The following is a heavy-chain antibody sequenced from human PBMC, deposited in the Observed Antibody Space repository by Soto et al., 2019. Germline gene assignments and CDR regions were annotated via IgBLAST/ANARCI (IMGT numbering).Heavy chain of an antibody. D-gene: IGHD3-22*01. CDR1: GFTFCLYA. J-gene: IGHJ4*02. Sequence: PGGSLRVSCAAPGFTFCLYALHWVRQAPGKGLEWVAVMSPNGNNQYYADSVKGRFTISRDTSKSTLYLQMTSLRPDETAVYYCATGANFYYDTSRYWGQGTLVTVSS. CDR2: MSPNGNNQ. CDR3: ATGANFYYDTSRY. V-gene: IGHV3-30-3*01.